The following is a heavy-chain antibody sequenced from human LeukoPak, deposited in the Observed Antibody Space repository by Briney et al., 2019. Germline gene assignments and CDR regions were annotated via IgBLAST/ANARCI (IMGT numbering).Heavy chain of an antibody. D-gene: IGHD6-6*01. Sequence: GGSLRLSCAASGFTFSSYAMSWVRQAPGKGLEGVSAISGSGGSTYYADAVKGRFTISRDNSKNTLYLQMNSLRAEDTAVYYCAKAGYGIWQLVPDKNDYWGQGTLVTVSS. V-gene: IGHV3-23*01. CDR2: ISGSGGST. CDR3: AKAGYGIWQLVPDKNDY. CDR1: GFTFSSYA. J-gene: IGHJ4*02.